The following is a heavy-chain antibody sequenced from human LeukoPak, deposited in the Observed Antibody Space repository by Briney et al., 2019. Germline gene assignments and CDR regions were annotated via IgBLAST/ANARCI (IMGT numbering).Heavy chain of an antibody. CDR1: GGTFSSYA. D-gene: IGHD1-26*01. Sequence: ASVKVSCKASGGTFSSYAISWVREAPGQGLEWMGRIIPILGIANYAQKFQERVTITRDMSTSTVYMELSSLRSEDTAVYYCATLELGGYWGQGTLVTVSS. CDR2: IIPILGIA. J-gene: IGHJ4*02. CDR3: ATLELGGY. V-gene: IGHV1-69*04.